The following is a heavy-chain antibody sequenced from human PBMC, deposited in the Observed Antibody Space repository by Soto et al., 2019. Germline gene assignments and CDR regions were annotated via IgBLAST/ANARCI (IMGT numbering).Heavy chain of an antibody. V-gene: IGHV3-33*01. CDR1: GFTFSSYG. CDR2: IWYDGSNK. CDR3: AREVPAANKNTECGMDV. D-gene: IGHD2-2*01. J-gene: IGHJ6*02. Sequence: QVQLVESGGGVVQPGRSLRLSCAASGFTFSSYGMHWVRQAPGKGLEWVAGIWYDGSNKYYADSVKGRFTISRDNSKNTLYLQMNSLRAEDTAVYYCAREVPAANKNTECGMDVWGQGTTVTVSS.